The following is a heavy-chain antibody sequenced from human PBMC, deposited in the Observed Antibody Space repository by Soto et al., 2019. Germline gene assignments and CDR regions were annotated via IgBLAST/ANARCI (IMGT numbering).Heavy chain of an antibody. CDR2: FDPEDGET. CDR1: GYTLTELS. V-gene: IGHV1-24*01. D-gene: IGHD3-10*01. J-gene: IGHJ5*02. Sequence: GASVKVSCKVSGYTLTELSMHWVRQARGKGLEWMGGFDPEDGETIYAQKFQGRVTMTEDTSTDTAYMELSSLRSEDTAVYYCATSYPLVRGALKQYNWFDPWGQGTLVTVSS. CDR3: ATSYPLVRGALKQYNWFDP.